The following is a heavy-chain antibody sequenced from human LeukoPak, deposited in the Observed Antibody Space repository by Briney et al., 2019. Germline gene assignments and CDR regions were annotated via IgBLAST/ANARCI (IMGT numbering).Heavy chain of an antibody. CDR3: ARDQFDSSGWYRDAFDI. CDR1: GFTFSSYW. V-gene: IGHV3-74*01. J-gene: IGHJ3*02. D-gene: IGHD6-19*01. Sequence: GGSLRLSCAASGFTFSSYWMHWVRHAPGKGLVWVSRINSDGSSTSYADSVKGRFTISRDNAKNTLYLQMNSLRAEDTAVYYCARDQFDSSGWYRDAFDIWGQGTMVTVS. CDR2: INSDGSST.